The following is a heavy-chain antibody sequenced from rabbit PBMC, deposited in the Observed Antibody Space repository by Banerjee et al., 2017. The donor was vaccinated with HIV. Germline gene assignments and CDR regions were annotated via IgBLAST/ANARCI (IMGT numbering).Heavy chain of an antibody. CDR1: GFDFSNYW. Sequence: QSLEESGGDLVKPGASLTLTCTASGFDFSNYWICWVRQAPGKGLEWIACINTSSGNTVYASWAKGRFTISKTSSTTVTLQMTSLTAADTATYFCARDLAGVIGWNFNLWGQGTLVTIS. CDR3: ARDLAGVIGWNFNL. V-gene: IGHV1S40*01. J-gene: IGHJ4*01. CDR2: INTSSGNT. D-gene: IGHD4-1*01.